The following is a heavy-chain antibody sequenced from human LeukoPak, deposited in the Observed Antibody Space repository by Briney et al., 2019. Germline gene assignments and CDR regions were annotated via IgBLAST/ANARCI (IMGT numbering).Heavy chain of an antibody. CDR1: GFTFDDYG. D-gene: IGHD1-26*01. J-gene: IGHJ4*02. CDR3: TRDPILGAPDYFDY. Sequence: GGSLRLSCAASGFTFDDYGMSWVRQAPGKGLEWVSGINWNGGSTGYADSVKGRFTISRDNSKNTMYLQMNNLREEDTAVYYCTRDPILGAPDYFDYWGQGTLVTVSS. CDR2: INWNGGST. V-gene: IGHV3-20*04.